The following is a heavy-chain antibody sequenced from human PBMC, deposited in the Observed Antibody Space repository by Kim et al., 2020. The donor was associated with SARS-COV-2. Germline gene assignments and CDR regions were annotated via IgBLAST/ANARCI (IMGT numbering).Heavy chain of an antibody. CDR3: ARVAYMDV. Sequence: GGSLRLSCAGSGFTFSTYEMNWVRQAPGKGLEWVSYISGATGSTIYYADSVKGRFTISRDNAKNSLYLQMNRLRAEDTALYYCARVAYMDVWCQGARGIV. CDR1: GFTFSTYE. J-gene: IGHJ6*02. V-gene: IGHV3-48*03. CDR2: ISGATGSTI.